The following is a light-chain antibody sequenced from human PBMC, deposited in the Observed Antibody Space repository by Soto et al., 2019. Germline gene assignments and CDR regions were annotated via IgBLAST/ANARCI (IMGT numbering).Light chain of an antibody. CDR1: SSDVGGYNY. Sequence: SLLTQPPSASGSPGQSVTISCTGTSSDVGGYNYVSWYQQHPGKAPKLMIYEVSKRPSGVPDRFSGSKSGNTASLTVSGLQAEDEADYYCSSYAGSNNFGVFGTGTKVTVL. CDR2: EVS. J-gene: IGLJ1*01. V-gene: IGLV2-8*01. CDR3: SSYAGSNNFGV.